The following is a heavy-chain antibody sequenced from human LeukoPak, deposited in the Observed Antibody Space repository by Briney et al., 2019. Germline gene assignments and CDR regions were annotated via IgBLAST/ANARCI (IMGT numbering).Heavy chain of an antibody. Sequence: ASVKVFCKASGFTFTSSAVQWVRQARGQRREWIGWIVVGSGNTNYAQKFQERVNITRDMSTSTAYMELSSLRSEDIAVYYCAAGGIGIVGATGFDYWGQGTLVTVSS. J-gene: IGHJ4*02. CDR1: GFTFTSSA. CDR2: IVVGSGNT. CDR3: AAGGIGIVGATGFDY. D-gene: IGHD1-26*01. V-gene: IGHV1-58*01.